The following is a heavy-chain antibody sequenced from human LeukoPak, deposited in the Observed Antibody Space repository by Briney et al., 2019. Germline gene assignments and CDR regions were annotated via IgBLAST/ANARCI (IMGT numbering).Heavy chain of an antibody. V-gene: IGHV3-21*01. J-gene: IGHJ6*04. CDR2: ISSSSYI. CDR3: ARGSPYDFWSGYYGDV. D-gene: IGHD3-3*01. Sequence: GGSLRLSCAASGFTFSSYSMNWVRQAPGKGLEWVSSISSSSYIYYADSVKGRFTISRDNAKNSLYLQMNSLRAEDTAVYYCARGSPYDFWSGYYGDVWGKGTTVTVSS. CDR1: GFTFSSYS.